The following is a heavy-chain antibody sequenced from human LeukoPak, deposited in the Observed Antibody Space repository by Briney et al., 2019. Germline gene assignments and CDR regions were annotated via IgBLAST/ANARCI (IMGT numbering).Heavy chain of an antibody. CDR1: GYSISSGYY. CDR3: ARVLRGAMVFDY. J-gene: IGHJ4*02. D-gene: IGHD5-18*01. V-gene: IGHV4-38-2*02. CDR2: IYHSGST. Sequence: SETLSLTCTVSGYSISSGYYWGWIRQPPGKGLEWIGSIYHSGSTYYNPSLKSRVTISVDTSKNQFSLKLSSVTAADTAVYYCARVLRGAMVFDYWGQGTLVTVSS.